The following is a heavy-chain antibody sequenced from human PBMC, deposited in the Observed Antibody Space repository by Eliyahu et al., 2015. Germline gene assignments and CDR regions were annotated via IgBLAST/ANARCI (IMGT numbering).Heavy chain of an antibody. D-gene: IGHD3-3*01. V-gene: IGHV3-30-3*01. Sequence: QVQLVESGGGVVQPGRSLRLSCAASGFTFSSYAMHWVRQAPGKGLEWVAVLSYDGINQYYADSVKGRFTISRDNSKNTLYLQMNSLRAEDTAVYYCASVITIFDGGMDYGMDVWGQGTTVTVSS. CDR1: GFTFSSYA. CDR3: ASVITIFDGGMDYGMDV. J-gene: IGHJ6*02. CDR2: LSYDGINQ.